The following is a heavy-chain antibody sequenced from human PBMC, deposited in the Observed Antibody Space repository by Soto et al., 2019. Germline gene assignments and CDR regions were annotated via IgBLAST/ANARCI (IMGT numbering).Heavy chain of an antibody. D-gene: IGHD3-22*01. J-gene: IGHJ4*02. CDR2: ISGSGCST. CDR3: ANVQSDYYDSSGSYYFDY. V-gene: IGHV3-23*01. Sequence: GGSLRLSCAASGFTFSSYAMSWVCQAPGKGLEWVSAISGSGCSTYYADSVKGRFTSSRDNSKNTLYQQMNSLRAEDTAVYYCANVQSDYYDSSGSYYFDYWGQGTLVTVSS. CDR1: GFTFSSYA.